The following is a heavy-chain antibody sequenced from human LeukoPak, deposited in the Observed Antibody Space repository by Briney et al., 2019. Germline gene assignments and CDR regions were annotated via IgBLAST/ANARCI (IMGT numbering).Heavy chain of an antibody. J-gene: IGHJ5*02. Sequence: SETLSLTCTVSGGSISSYYWSWIRQPPGKGLEWIGYIYYSGSTNYNPSLKSRVTISVDTSKNQFSLKLSSVTAADTAVYYCARLVVVPAALSWFDPWGQGTLVTVSS. D-gene: IGHD2-2*01. CDR3: ARLVVVPAALSWFDP. CDR2: IYYSGST. CDR1: GGSISSYY. V-gene: IGHV4-59*01.